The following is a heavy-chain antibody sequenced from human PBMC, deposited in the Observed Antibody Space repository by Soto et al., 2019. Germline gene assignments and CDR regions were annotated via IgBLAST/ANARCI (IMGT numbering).Heavy chain of an antibody. Sequence: FKDSCYVFPSCGISCVRQAPGQGLEWMEWISAYNGNTNYAQKLQGRVTMTTDTSTSTAYMELRSRRSDDTAVYYWARGSYRGWYAPRSFDYWGQGTLVTVSS. V-gene: IGHV1-18*01. D-gene: IGHD6-19*01. CDR3: ARGSYRGWYAPRSFDY. CDR1: CYVFPSCG. CDR2: ISAYNGNT. J-gene: IGHJ4*02.